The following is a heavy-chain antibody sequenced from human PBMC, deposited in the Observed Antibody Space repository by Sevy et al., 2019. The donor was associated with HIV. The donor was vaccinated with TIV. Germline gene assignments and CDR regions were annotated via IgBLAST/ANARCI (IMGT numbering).Heavy chain of an antibody. CDR1: GFSFSYYA. CDR3: ATRDGIYGGNGFDL. D-gene: IGHD2-15*01. V-gene: IGHV3-30-3*01. J-gene: IGHJ4*02. CDR2: ISYDGSIE. Sequence: GGSLRLSCAASGFSFSYYALHWVRQAPGKGLEWEAVISYDGSIEYYADSVRGRFTISRDNSENTLYLQMISLKAGDTAVYYCATRDGIYGGNGFDLWGQGTLVTVSS.